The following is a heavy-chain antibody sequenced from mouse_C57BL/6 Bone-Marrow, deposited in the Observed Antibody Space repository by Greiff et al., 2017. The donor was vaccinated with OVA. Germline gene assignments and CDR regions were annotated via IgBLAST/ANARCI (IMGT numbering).Heavy chain of an antibody. D-gene: IGHD1-1*01. V-gene: IGHV1-52*01. CDR2: IDPSDSET. Sequence: VQLQQPGAELVRPGSSVKLSCKASGYTFTSYWMHWVKQRPIQGLEWIGNIDPSDSETHYNQKFKDKATLTVDKSSSTAYMQLSSLTSEDSAVYYCARSGYYYWFAYWGQGTLVTVSA. CDR3: ARSGYYYWFAY. J-gene: IGHJ3*01. CDR1: GYTFTSYW.